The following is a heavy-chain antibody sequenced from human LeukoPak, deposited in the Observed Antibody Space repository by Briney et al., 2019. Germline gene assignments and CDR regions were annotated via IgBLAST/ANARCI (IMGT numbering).Heavy chain of an antibody. Sequence: PGGSLRLSCVASGFTFSSYAVSWFRQAPGKGLEWVSTVGRSGADTYYADSVKGRFTISRDNSKNTLYLQMNSLRADDTAVYYCAKEPNDYWGQGTLVTVSS. CDR3: AKEPNDY. V-gene: IGHV3-23*01. CDR1: GFTFSSYA. J-gene: IGHJ4*02. CDR2: VGRSGADT.